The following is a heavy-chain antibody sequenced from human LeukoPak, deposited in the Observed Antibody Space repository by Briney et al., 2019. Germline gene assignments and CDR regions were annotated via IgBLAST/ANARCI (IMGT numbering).Heavy chain of an antibody. CDR1: GGSFSGYY. D-gene: IGHD5-12*01. Sequence: SETLSLTCAVYGGSFSGYYWSWIRQPPGKGLEWIGEINHSGSTNYNPSLKSRVTISVDTSKNQFSLKLSSVTAADTAVYYCARHRYSGPSSVDYWGQGTLVTVSS. V-gene: IGHV4-34*01. CDR2: INHSGST. CDR3: ARHRYSGPSSVDY. J-gene: IGHJ4*02.